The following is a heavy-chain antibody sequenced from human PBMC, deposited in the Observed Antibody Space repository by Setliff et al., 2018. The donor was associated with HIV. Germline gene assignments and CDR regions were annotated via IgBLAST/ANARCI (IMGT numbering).Heavy chain of an antibody. CDR3: ALDLPGPAITSGWMKNWFDP. V-gene: IGHV1-2*02. Sequence: ASVKVSCKASGHTFTDYFIHWVRQAPGQGLEYMGWSNPKNGDSKCVQMFQGRVTMTRETSISTAYMELSRLRSDDTAVYYCALDLPGPAITSGWMKNWFDPWGQGTLVTVSS. CDR2: SNPKNGDS. D-gene: IGHD6-19*01. J-gene: IGHJ5*02. CDR1: GHTFTDYF.